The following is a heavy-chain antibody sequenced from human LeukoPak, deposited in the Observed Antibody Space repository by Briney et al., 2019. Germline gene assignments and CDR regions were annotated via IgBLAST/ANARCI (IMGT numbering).Heavy chain of an antibody. D-gene: IGHD3-22*01. V-gene: IGHV3-7*01. CDR3: ARGQYYYDSSGYFDY. J-gene: IGHJ4*02. CDR1: GFTFRSYG. CDR2: IKQDGSEK. Sequence: GGSLRLSCAPSGFTFRSYGMTWVRQAPGKGLEKVANIKQDGSEKYYVDSVKGRFTISRDNAKNSLHLQMNSLRAEDTAVYYCARGQYYYDSSGYFDYWGQGTLVTVSS.